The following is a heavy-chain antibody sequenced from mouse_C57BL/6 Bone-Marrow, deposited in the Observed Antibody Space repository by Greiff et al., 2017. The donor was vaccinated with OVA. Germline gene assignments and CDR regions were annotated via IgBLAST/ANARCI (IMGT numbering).Heavy chain of an antibody. CDR2: ISDGGSYT. Sequence: EVKVEESGGGLVKPGGSLKLSCAASGFTFSSYSMSWVRQTPEKRLEWVATISDGGSYTYYPDNVKGRFTISRDNAKNNLYLQMSHLKSEDTAMYYCARAGSSGAMDYWGQGTSVTVSS. D-gene: IGHD1-1*01. V-gene: IGHV5-4*03. CDR1: GFTFSSYS. J-gene: IGHJ4*01. CDR3: ARAGSSGAMDY.